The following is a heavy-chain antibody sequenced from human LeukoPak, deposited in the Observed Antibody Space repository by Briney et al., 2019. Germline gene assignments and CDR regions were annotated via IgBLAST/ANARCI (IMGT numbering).Heavy chain of an antibody. J-gene: IGHJ4*02. CDR3: ARQATIFDY. CDR1: GYTFTSYD. Sequence: ASVKVSCKASGYTFTSYDINWVRQATGQGLEWMGWINTNTGNPTYAQGFTGRFVFSLDTSVSTAYLQISSLKAEDTAVYYCARQATIFDYWGQGTLVTVSS. D-gene: IGHD5-24*01. V-gene: IGHV7-4-1*02. CDR2: INTNTGNP.